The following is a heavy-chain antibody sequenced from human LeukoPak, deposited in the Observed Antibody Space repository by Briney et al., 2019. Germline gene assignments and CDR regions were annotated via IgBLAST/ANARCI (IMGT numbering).Heavy chain of an antibody. CDR2: ISGSGGDT. CDR1: GFTFSSYA. D-gene: IGHD2-15*01. CDR3: AKGSFGYCSGGSCYVDY. J-gene: IGHJ4*02. Sequence: GGSPRLSCAASGFTFSSYAMSWVRQAPGKGLEWVSSISGSGGDTYYADSVKGRFTISRDNSKNTLYLQMNSLRAEDTAVYYCAKGSFGYCSGGSCYVDYWGQGTLVTVSS. V-gene: IGHV3-23*01.